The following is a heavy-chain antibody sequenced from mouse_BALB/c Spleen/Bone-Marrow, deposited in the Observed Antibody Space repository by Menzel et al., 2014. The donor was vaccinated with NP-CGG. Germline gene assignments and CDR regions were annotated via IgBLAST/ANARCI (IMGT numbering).Heavy chain of an antibody. Sequence: VQLQQSGPGLVKPSQTVSLPCTVTGISITTGNYRWSWIRQFPGNKLEWIGYIYYSGTITYNPSLTSRTTITRDTSXNQFFLEMNSLTAEDTATYYCARGAMITTGYFGYWGQGTTLAVSS. CDR3: ARGAMITTGYFGY. V-gene: IGHV3-5*02. CDR1: GISITTGNYR. CDR2: IYYSGTI. J-gene: IGHJ2*01. D-gene: IGHD2-4*01.